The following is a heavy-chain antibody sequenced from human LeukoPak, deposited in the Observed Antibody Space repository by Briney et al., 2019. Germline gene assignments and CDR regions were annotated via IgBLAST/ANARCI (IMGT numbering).Heavy chain of an antibody. Sequence: PGGSLRLSCAASGFTFNKHAMSWVRQSPGKGLQWIGEIYHSGGTNYNPSLKSRVTVSVDKSNNQFSLKLSSVTAADTAVYYCARWGSGFFDFWGQGSLVTVSS. V-gene: IGHV4-4*02. D-gene: IGHD3-22*01. CDR1: GFTFNKHA. J-gene: IGHJ4*02. CDR2: IYHSGGT. CDR3: ARWGSGFFDF.